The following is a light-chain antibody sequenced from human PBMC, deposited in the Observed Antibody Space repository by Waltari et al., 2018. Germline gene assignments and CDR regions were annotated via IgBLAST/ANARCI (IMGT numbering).Light chain of an antibody. CDR3: QVWDSSSDRV. J-gene: IGLJ2*01. CDR2: YDG. V-gene: IGLV3-21*01. CDR1: NIGSKN. Sequence: SYDVTQPRSVSVSPGQTARITCGGDNIGSKNVHWYQQKPAQAPVLVIYYDGDRPSGIPERFSGSNSENTATLTIGGVEAGDEADYYCQVWDSSSDRVFGGGTRLTVL.